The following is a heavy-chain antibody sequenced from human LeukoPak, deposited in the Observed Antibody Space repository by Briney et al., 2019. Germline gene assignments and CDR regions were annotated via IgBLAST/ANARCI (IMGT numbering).Heavy chain of an antibody. CDR1: SYTLTNYG. CDR2: ISAYNGNT. V-gene: IGHV1-18*01. Sequence: ASVKVSCKASSYTLTNYGISWVRQAPGQGLEWMGWISAYNGNTNYAQNLQGRVTMTTDTSTNTAYMELRGLRSDDTAVYYCARDQDPGAFDIWGQGTMVTVSS. J-gene: IGHJ3*02. CDR3: ARDQDPGAFDI.